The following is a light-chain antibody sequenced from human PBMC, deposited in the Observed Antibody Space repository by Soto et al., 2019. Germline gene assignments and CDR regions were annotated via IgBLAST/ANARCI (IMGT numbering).Light chain of an antibody. J-gene: IGLJ1*01. V-gene: IGLV1-44*01. CDR2: SGN. CDR3: AAWDDSLNGRV. CDR1: SSDIRSNT. Sequence: SVLPQPPSASVTPGQRVTISCSGSSSDIRSNTVNWYQHLPGTAPKLLIYSGNQRPSGVPDRFSGSKSGTSASLAISGLQSEDEADYYCAAWDDSLNGRVFGTGTKVTVL.